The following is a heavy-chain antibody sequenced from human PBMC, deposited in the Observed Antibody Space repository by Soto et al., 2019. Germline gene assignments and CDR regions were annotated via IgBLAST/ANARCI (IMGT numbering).Heavy chain of an antibody. CDR1: GGTFSSYA. D-gene: IGHD6-19*01. CDR2: IIPIFGTA. V-gene: IGHV1-69*01. J-gene: IGHJ4*02. Sequence: QVQLVQSGAEVKEPGSSVKVSCKASGGTFSSYAISWVRQAPGQGLEWMGGIIPIFGTANYAQKFQGRVTITADESTSTAYMELSSLRSEDTAVYYCVSARPKKSTIRSGWYVWGQGTLVTVSS. CDR3: VSARPKKSTIRSGWYV.